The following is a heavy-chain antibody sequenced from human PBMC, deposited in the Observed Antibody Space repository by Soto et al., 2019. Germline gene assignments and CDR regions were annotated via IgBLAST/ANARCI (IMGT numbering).Heavy chain of an antibody. CDR2: ISTYDGNT. V-gene: IGHV1-18*01. D-gene: IGHD3-22*01. Sequence: ASVKVSCKASGYTFITYGVSWVRQAPGQGLDWLGWISTYDGNTRYAERLQGRVTMTTDTTTNTAYMELRNLRSDDTAVYYCARGPTDYYDNSANYFLDYWGQGTLVTVSS. CDR1: GYTFITYG. J-gene: IGHJ4*02. CDR3: ARGPTDYYDNSANYFLDY.